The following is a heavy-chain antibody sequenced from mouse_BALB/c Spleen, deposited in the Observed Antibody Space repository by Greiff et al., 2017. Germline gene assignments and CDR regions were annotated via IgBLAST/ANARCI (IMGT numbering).Heavy chain of an antibody. J-gene: IGHJ2*01. Sequence: EVQLQQSGAELVKPGASVKLSCTASGFNIKDTYMHWVKQRPEQGLEWIGRIDPANGNTKYDPKFQGKATITADTSSNTAYLQLSSLTSEDTAVYYCAPNWDGDYWGQGTTLTVSS. CDR3: APNWDGDY. CDR2: IDPANGNT. D-gene: IGHD4-1*01. CDR1: GFNIKDTY. V-gene: IGHV14-3*02.